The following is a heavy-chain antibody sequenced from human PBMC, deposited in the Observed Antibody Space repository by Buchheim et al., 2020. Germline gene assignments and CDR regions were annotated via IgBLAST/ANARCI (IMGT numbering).Heavy chain of an antibody. CDR2: ISHDETNK. Sequence: QVQLVESGGGVVQPGRSLRLSCAASGFTLRTYGMHWVRQAPGKGLEWVTFISHDETNKYYADSVKGRFTISRDNSKNTMSLQMNSLRVEDTAVYYCARGYQSSGRSKFDYWSQGNL. J-gene: IGHJ4*02. CDR3: ARGYQSSGRSKFDY. D-gene: IGHD6-19*01. V-gene: IGHV3-30-3*01. CDR1: GFTLRTYG.